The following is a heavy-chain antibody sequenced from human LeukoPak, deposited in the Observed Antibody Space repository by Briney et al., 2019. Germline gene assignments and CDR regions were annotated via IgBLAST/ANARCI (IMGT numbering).Heavy chain of an antibody. CDR1: GFTLSTYA. Sequence: PGGSLRLSCAASGFTLSTYALHWVRQAPGQGLEWVAVISYDGSNKYYADSVKGRFTISRDNSKNTLSLQMNSLKAEDTAVYHCARDPLSARQTGYFALWGSGTLVTVSS. CDR3: ARDPLSARQTGYFAL. J-gene: IGHJ2*01. CDR2: ISYDGSNK. V-gene: IGHV3-30-3*01. D-gene: IGHD3-16*02.